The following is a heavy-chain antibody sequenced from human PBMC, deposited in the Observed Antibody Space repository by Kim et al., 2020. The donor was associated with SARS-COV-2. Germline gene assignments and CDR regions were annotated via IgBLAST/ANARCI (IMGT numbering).Heavy chain of an antibody. Sequence: SETLSLTCAVYGGSFSGYYWSWIRQPPGKGLEWIGEINHSGSTNYNPSLKSRVTISVDTSKNQFSLKLSSVTAADTAVYYCASLSTGKQTPDFQHWGQGTLVTVSS. CDR2: INHSGST. V-gene: IGHV4-34*01. J-gene: IGHJ1*01. D-gene: IGHD2-15*01. CDR1: GGSFSGYY. CDR3: ASLSTGKQTPDFQH.